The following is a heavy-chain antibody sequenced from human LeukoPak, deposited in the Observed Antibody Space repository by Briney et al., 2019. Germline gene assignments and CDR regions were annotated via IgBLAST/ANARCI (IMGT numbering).Heavy chain of an antibody. CDR1: GGSMSSTNW. CDR3: AREGGPYRPLDY. CDR2: VHLIGTT. J-gene: IGHJ4*02. V-gene: IGHV4-4*02. Sequence: SGTLSLICGVSGGSMSSTNWWTWFRQPPGKGLEWIGEVHLIGTTNYNPSLQNRLTMSVDFSENHISLKLTSVTAADTAIYYCAREGGPYRPLDYSGQGTLVTVSS.